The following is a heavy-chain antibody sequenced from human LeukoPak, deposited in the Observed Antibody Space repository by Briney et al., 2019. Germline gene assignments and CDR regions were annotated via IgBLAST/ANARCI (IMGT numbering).Heavy chain of an antibody. J-gene: IGHJ4*02. CDR1: GYSISSGYY. V-gene: IGHV4-38-2*02. Sequence: KASETLSLTCSFSGYSISSGYYWGWIRQPPGQGLEWIGNIYHSGSTYYNPSLKSRVTISVDTSKNQFSLKLSSVTAADTAVYYCAGDFWSGYYFRDWGQGTLVTVSS. CDR2: IYHSGST. D-gene: IGHD3-3*01. CDR3: AGDFWSGYYFRD.